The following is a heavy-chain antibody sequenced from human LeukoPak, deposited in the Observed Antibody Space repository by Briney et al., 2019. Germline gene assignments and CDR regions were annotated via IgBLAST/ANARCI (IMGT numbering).Heavy chain of an antibody. CDR2: ISFDGNNE. D-gene: IGHD6-25*01. J-gene: IGHJ4*02. CDR3: ANIIRKYTSGYYYFDY. CDR1: GFSFRSYA. V-gene: IGHV3-30-3*01. Sequence: PGGSLRLSCAASGFSFRSYAMYWVRQAPGKGLGWVAAISFDGNNEYYADSVKGRFTISRDNSKNTLYLQMNSLGAEDTAVYYCANIIRKYTSGYYYFDYWGQGTLVTVSS.